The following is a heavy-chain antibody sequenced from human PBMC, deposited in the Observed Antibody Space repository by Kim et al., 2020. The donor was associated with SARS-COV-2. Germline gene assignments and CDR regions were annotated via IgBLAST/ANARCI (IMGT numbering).Heavy chain of an antibody. Sequence: GESLKISCKGSGYSFTSYWISWVRQIPGKGLEWMGRIDPSDSYTNYSPSFQGHVTISADKSISTAYLQWSSLKASDTAMYYCAREGRGWNYECAFDIWGQGTMVTVSS. CDR3: AREGRGWNYECAFDI. J-gene: IGHJ3*02. CDR1: GYSFTSYW. D-gene: IGHD1-7*01. CDR2: IDPSDSYT. V-gene: IGHV5-10-1*01.